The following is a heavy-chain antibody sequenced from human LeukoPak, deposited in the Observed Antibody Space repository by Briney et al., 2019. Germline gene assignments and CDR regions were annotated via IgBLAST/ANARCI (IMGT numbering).Heavy chain of an antibody. D-gene: IGHD1-1*01. CDR1: GFTFSSYG. Sequence: QPGGSLRLSCAASGFTFSSYGMHWVRQAPGKGLEWVAVISYDGSNKYYADSVKGRFTISRDSSKNTLYLQMNSLRAEDTAVYYCATGPGTITGYFDYWGQGTLVTVSS. CDR3: ATGPGTITGYFDY. CDR2: ISYDGSNK. J-gene: IGHJ4*02. V-gene: IGHV3-30*03.